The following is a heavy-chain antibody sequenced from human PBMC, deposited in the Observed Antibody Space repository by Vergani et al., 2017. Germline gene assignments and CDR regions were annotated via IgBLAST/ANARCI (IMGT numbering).Heavy chain of an antibody. Sequence: EVQLVQSGAEVKKPGESLKISCKGSGYSFTSYWIGWVRQMPGKGLEWMVIIYPGDSDTRYSTSFQGQVTLSADKSISTAYLQWSSLKASDTAMYSCARHRCSSTSGYGADGWGDYWGQGTLVTVSS. V-gene: IGHV5-51*01. CDR3: ARHRCSSTSGYGADGWGDY. CDR1: GYSFTSYW. D-gene: IGHD2-2*01. J-gene: IGHJ4*02. CDR2: IYPGDSDT.